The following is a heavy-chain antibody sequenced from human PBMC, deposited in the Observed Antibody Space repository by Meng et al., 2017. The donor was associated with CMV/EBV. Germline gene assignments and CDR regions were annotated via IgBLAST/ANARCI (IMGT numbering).Heavy chain of an antibody. J-gene: IGHJ4*02. D-gene: IGHD1-26*01. CDR2: ISGSGGGT. Sequence: GESLKISCAASGFIFSNYGMTWVRQGPGKRLEWVSAISGSGGGTHFAESVKGRFTISRDNTQNTLYLQMNSLRAEDTAVYYCAKVPGSLYLRSYYFDYWGQGILVTVSS. V-gene: IGHV3-23*01. CDR3: AKVPGSLYLRSYYFDY. CDR1: GFIFSNYG.